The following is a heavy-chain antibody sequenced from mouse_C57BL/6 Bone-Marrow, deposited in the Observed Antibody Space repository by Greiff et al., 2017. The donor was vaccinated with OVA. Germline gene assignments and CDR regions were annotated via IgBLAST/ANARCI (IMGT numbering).Heavy chain of an antibody. V-gene: IGHV1-80*01. CDR3: ARGGLGEGYWYFDV. CDR2: IYPGDGDT. CDR1: GYAFSSYW. J-gene: IGHJ1*03. D-gene: IGHD3-3*01. Sequence: VQLVESGAELVKPGASVKISCKASGYAFSSYWMNWVKQRPGKGLEWIGQIYPGDGDTNYNGKFKGKATLTADKSSSTAYMQLSSLTSEDSAVYFCARGGLGEGYWYFDVWGTGTTVTVSS.